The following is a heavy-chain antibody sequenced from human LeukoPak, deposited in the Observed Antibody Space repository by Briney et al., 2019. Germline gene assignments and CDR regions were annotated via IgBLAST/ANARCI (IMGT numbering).Heavy chain of an antibody. CDR1: GFRFNGYG. D-gene: IGHD3-3*01. CDR2: ISFDGSNT. J-gene: IGHJ4*01. V-gene: IGHV3-30*03. Sequence: PGGSLRLSCAASGFRFNGYGMYWVRQAPGKGLEWVALISFDGSNTHYPDSVKGRFTISRDNAKNTLYLQMNSLRAEDTAVYYCARDGAYSTIFYWGQGTLVTVSS. CDR3: ARDGAYSTIFY.